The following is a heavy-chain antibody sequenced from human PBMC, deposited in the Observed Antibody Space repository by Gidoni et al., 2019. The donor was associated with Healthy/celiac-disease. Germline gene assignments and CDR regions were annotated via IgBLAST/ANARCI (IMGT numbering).Heavy chain of an antibody. Sequence: QVQLQQWGAGLLTPSETLSLTCAVYGGSFSGYYWSWIRQPPGKGLEWIGEINHSGSTNYNPSLKSRVTISVDTSKNQFSLKLSSVTAADTAVYYCARGLYYDYVWGSYRRQNWFDPWGQGTLVTVSS. D-gene: IGHD3-16*02. J-gene: IGHJ5*02. CDR2: INHSGST. V-gene: IGHV4-34*01. CDR1: GGSFSGYY. CDR3: ARGLYYDYVWGSYRRQNWFDP.